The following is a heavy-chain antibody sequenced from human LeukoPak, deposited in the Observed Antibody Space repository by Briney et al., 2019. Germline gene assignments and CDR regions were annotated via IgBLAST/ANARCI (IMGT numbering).Heavy chain of an antibody. D-gene: IGHD3-22*01. CDR1: CGSISSGGYY. V-gene: IGHV4-31*03. CDR3: ARDYDSSGYFFDY. Sequence: PSQTLSLTCTVSCGSISSGGYYWSWIRQHPGKGLEWIGYIYYSGSTYYNPSLKSRVTISVDTSKNQFSLKLSSVTAADTAVYYCARDYDSSGYFFDYWGQGTLVTVSS. CDR2: IYYSGST. J-gene: IGHJ4*02.